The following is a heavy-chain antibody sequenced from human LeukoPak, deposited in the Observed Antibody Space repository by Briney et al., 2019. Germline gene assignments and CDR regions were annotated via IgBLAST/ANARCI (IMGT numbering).Heavy chain of an antibody. CDR1: GYTFTGYY. CDR2: INPNSGGT. J-gene: IGHJ5*02. Sequence: GASVKVSCKASGYTFTGYYMHWVRQAPGQGLEWMGWINPNSGGTNYAQKFQGRVTMTRDTSISTAYMELSRLRSDDMAVYYCAREKIVGVNNWFDPWGQGTLVTVSS. V-gene: IGHV1-2*02. D-gene: IGHD1-26*01. CDR3: AREKIVGVNNWFDP.